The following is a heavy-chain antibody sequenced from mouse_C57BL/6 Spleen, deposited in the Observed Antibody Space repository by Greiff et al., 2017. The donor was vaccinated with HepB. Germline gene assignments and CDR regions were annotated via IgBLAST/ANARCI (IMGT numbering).Heavy chain of an antibody. CDR2: INYDGSST. Sequence: EVMLVESEGGLVQPGSSMKLSCTASGFTFSDYYMAWVRQVPEKGLEWVANINYDGSSTYYLDSLKSRFIISRDNAKNILYLQMSSLKSEDTATYYCARENSYWYFDVCGTGTTVTVSS. CDR3: ARENSYWYFDV. J-gene: IGHJ1*03. CDR1: GFTFSDYY. V-gene: IGHV5-16*01.